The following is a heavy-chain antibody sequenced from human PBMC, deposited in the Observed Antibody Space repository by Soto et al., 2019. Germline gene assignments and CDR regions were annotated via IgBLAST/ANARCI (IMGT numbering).Heavy chain of an antibody. CDR3: ARHRGAPQLLSSGWYSPSPFDP. CDR1: GYTFTSYD. V-gene: IGHV1-8*01. Sequence: ASVKVSCKASGYTFTSYDINWVRQATGQGLEWMGWMNPNSGNTGYAQKFQGRVTMTRNTSISTAYMELSSLRSEDTAVYYCARHRGAPQLLSSGWYSPSPFDPWGQGTLVTVSS. CDR2: MNPNSGNT. J-gene: IGHJ5*02. D-gene: IGHD6-19*01.